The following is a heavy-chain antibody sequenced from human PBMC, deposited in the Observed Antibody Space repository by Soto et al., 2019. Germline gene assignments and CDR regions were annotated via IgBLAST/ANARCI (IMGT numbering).Heavy chain of an antibody. Sequence: QITLKESGPTLVRPTQTLTLTCTFSGFSLSTNGVGVGWIRQPPGKALEWLALIYWDDDHRYGPSLKTRLTITKDTSKNQGVLTMTKLDPADTATYYCAREVYYSTYFDSWGQGTLVTVSS. D-gene: IGHD3-10*01. J-gene: IGHJ4*02. CDR2: IYWDDDH. CDR1: GFSLSTNGVG. CDR3: AREVYYSTYFDS. V-gene: IGHV2-5*05.